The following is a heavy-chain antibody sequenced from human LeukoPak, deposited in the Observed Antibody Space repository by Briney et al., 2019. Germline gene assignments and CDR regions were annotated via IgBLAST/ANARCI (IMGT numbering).Heavy chain of an antibody. CDR1: GFTFSTYG. CDR2: IRYDGRNK. J-gene: IGHJ4*02. CDR3: AGAYSAYDPFDY. V-gene: IGHV3-30*02. Sequence: PGGSLRLSCAASGFTFSTYGMHWVRQAPGKGLEWVAFIRYDGRNKYYADSVRGRFTISRDNAKNTVHLQMNSLRVEDTAIYFCAGAYSAYDPFDYWGQGILVTVSS. D-gene: IGHD5-12*01.